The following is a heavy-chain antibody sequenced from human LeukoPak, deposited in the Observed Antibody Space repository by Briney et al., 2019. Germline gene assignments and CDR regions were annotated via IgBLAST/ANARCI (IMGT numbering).Heavy chain of an antibody. D-gene: IGHD3-22*01. CDR2: INHSGST. CDR1: GGSFSGYY. V-gene: IGHV4-34*01. CDR3: ARGGRRSGNYYVTYGY. Sequence: PSETLSLTCAVYGGSFSGYYWSWIRQPPGKGLEWIGEINHSGSTNYNPSLKSRVTISVDTSKNQFSLKLSSVTAADTAVYYCARGGRRSGNYYVTYGYWGQGTLVTVSS. J-gene: IGHJ4*02.